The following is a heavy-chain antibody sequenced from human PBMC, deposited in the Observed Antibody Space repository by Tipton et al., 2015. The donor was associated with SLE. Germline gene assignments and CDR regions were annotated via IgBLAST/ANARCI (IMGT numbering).Heavy chain of an antibody. CDR2: IKQDGSQK. D-gene: IGHD3-9*01. J-gene: IGHJ4*02. V-gene: IGHV3-7*01. CDR3: ARDGKILTGYWPSYYFDY. Sequence: GSLRLSCEVSGFSFSTYWLSWVRQAPGKGLEWVANIKQDGSQKYYVDSVKGRFTILRDNTKNSLYLQMNSLRAEDTAVYYCARDGKILTGYWPSYYFDYWGQGTLVTVSS. CDR1: GFSFSTYW.